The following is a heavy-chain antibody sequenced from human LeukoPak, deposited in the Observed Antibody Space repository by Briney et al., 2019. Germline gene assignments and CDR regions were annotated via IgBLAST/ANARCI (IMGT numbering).Heavy chain of an antibody. D-gene: IGHD4-11*01. CDR1: GFTFSRYW. J-gene: IGHJ4*02. V-gene: IGHV3-23*01. CDR3: AKTTPRLAKHSNYSRDY. CDR2: ISGSGGST. Sequence: GGSLRLSCAASGFTFSRYWIHWVRQAPGKGLEWVSGISGSGGSTHHADSVKGRFTISRDNSKNTLYLQVNSLRVEDTAVYYCAKTTPRLAKHSNYSRDYWGQGTLDTVSS.